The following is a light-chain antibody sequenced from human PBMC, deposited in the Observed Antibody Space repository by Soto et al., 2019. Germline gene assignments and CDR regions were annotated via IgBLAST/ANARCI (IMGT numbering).Light chain of an antibody. Sequence: DIHLTQSPSTLSASVGDRVTITCRASQTISHWLAWYQQKPGKAPKLLILDASNLENGVPSRFSGSGSGTEFTLIITGLQPDDFATYYCQQYNTYWTFGQGTKVDIK. CDR2: DAS. V-gene: IGKV1-5*01. CDR3: QQYNTYWT. J-gene: IGKJ1*01. CDR1: QTISHW.